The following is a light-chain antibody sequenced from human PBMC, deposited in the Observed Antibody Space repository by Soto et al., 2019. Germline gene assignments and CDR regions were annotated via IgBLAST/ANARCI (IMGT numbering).Light chain of an antibody. CDR3: CSYAGSNNWV. CDR2: KVS. Sequence: QSVLTQPASVSGSPGQSITIPCTGSSNDIGGYNYVSWYQQHPGRAPKLVIYKVSDRPSGVSTRFSGSKSGNTASLTISGLQAEDESDYFCCSYAGSNNWVFGGGTKLTVL. V-gene: IGLV2-23*02. CDR1: SNDIGGYNY. J-gene: IGLJ3*02.